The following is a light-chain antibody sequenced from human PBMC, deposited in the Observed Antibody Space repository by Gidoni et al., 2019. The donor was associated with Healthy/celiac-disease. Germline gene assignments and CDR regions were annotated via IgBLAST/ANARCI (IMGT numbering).Light chain of an antibody. V-gene: IGKV1-27*01. CDR3: QKYNSAPYT. J-gene: IGKJ2*01. CDR1: QGISNY. Sequence: DIQMTPSPSSLSASVGDRVTITCRASQGISNYLAWYQQKPGKVPKLLIYAASTLQSGVPSRFSGSGSGTDFTLTISSLQPEEVATYYCQKYNSAPYTFGQXTKLEIK. CDR2: AAS.